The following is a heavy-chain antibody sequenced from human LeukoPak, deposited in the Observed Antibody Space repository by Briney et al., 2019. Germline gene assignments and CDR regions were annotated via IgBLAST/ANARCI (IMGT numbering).Heavy chain of an antibody. D-gene: IGHD3-22*01. CDR1: GGSISSGGHY. Sequence: PSETLSLTCTVSGGSISSGGHYWSWIRQHPGKGLEWIGYMHYSGSTYDNPSLRSRLTISIDTSKNQFSLKLSSVTAADTAVYYCARFYHETSADSNWFDPWGQGTLVTVSS. CDR2: MHYSGST. V-gene: IGHV4-31*03. CDR3: ARFYHETSADSNWFDP. J-gene: IGHJ5*02.